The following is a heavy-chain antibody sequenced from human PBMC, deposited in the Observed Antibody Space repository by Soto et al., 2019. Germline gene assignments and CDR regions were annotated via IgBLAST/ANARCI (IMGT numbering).Heavy chain of an antibody. CDR2: ISSSSRAI. CDR3: ARVPLTCGGDCYIADY. J-gene: IGHJ4*02. CDR1: GFTFSTYN. Sequence: GGSLRLSCAASGFTFSTYNMNWVRQAPEKGLEWVSYISSSSRAIYYADSVKGRFTISRDNAKNSLYLQMNSLRDEDTAVYYCARVPLTCGGDCYIADYWGQGTLVTVSS. V-gene: IGHV3-48*02. D-gene: IGHD2-21*02.